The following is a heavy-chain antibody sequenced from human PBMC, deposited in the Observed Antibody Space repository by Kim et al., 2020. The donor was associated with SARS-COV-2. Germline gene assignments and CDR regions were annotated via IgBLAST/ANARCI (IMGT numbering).Heavy chain of an antibody. V-gene: IGHV3-7*03. J-gene: IGHJ5*02. D-gene: IGHD6-13*01. Sequence: DSVKGRFSISRDNAKNSLYLKMNSLRAEDTAVYYCARVSSGSSSWYWFDPWGQGTLVTVSS. CDR3: ARVSSGSSSWYWFDP.